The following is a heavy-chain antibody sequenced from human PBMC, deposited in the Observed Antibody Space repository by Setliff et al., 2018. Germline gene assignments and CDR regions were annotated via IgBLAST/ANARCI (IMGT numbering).Heavy chain of an antibody. Sequence: PGGSLRLSCAASGFTFDDYGMTWVRQAPGKGLEWVSYISSSSSTVYYADSVKGRFTISRDNVRSSLFLQMNSLRVEDTAVYYCAREPWQQLVVDYWGQGTLVTVSS. J-gene: IGHJ4*02. D-gene: IGHD6-13*01. CDR1: GFTFDDYG. CDR2: ISSSSSTV. CDR3: AREPWQQLVVDY. V-gene: IGHV3-48*01.